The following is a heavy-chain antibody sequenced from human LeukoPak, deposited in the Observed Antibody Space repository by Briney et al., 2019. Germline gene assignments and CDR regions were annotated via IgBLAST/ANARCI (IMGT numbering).Heavy chain of an antibody. D-gene: IGHD3-3*01. J-gene: IGHJ4*02. CDR3: ARGSLVGYDFWSGYPTYYFDY. Sequence: SETLSLTCTVSGYSISSGYYWGWIRQPPGKGLEWIGNIYHSGDTHYNPSLKSRVTISVDTSKNQFSLKLSSVTAADTAVYYCARGSLVGYDFWSGYPTYYFDYWGQGTLVTVSS. CDR2: IYHSGDT. V-gene: IGHV4-38-2*02. CDR1: GYSISSGYY.